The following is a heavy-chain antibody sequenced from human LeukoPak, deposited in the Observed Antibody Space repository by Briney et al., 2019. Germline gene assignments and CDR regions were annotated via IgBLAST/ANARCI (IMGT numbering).Heavy chain of an antibody. V-gene: IGHV3-23*01. CDR2: ISGGSGRT. Sequence: GGSLRHSCAASGFTFNSYTMSWIRQSPGKGLEWVSAISGGSGRTYYADSVRGRFTISRDNSRNTLYLQMNSLRAEDTGVYYCAKDLTPFGGNIPPYFHYWGQGALVTVSS. CDR3: AKDLTPFGGNIPPYFHY. CDR1: GFTFNSYT. J-gene: IGHJ4*02. D-gene: IGHD4-23*01.